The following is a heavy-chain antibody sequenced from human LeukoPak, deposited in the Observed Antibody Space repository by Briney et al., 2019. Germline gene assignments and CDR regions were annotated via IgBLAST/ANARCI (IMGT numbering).Heavy chain of an antibody. CDR1: GFTFSNYA. CDR2: ISGSGGST. J-gene: IGHJ5*02. Sequence: PGGSLRLSCAASGFTFSNYAMSWVRQAPGKGLEWVSAISGSGGSTYYADSVKGRFTISRDNSKNTLYLQMNSLRAEDTAVYYCAKDDIVVVPAARFDPWGQGTLVTVSS. D-gene: IGHD2-2*01. V-gene: IGHV3-23*01. CDR3: AKDDIVVVPAARFDP.